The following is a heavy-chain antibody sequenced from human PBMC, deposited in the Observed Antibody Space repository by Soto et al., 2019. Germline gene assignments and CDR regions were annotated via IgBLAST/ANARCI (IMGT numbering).Heavy chain of an antibody. CDR3: ARHHGPTTSENWFDP. V-gene: IGHV1-18*01. CDR1: GYTFFTYD. Sequence: AAVKVSCKASGYTFFTYDISWVRQAPGQGLEWMGWISTYSGDTKYAQKFQGRVTMTTDTSTTTAYLELRSLRSDDTAVYYCARHHGPTTSENWFDPWGQGTLVTVSS. D-gene: IGHD5-12*01. J-gene: IGHJ5*02. CDR2: ISTYSGDT.